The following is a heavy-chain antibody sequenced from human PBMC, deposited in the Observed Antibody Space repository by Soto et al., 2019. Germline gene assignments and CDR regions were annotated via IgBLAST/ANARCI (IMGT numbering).Heavy chain of an antibody. CDR1: GGSISSSSYY. CDR2: IYYSGST. Sequence: QLQLQESGPGLVKPSETLSLTCTVSGGSISSSSYYWGWIRQPPGKGLEWIGSIYYSGSTYYNPSLKSRVTISVDTSKNQFSLKLSSVTAADTAVYYCARQGDIVVVVAATISWFDPWGQGTLVTVSS. J-gene: IGHJ5*02. CDR3: ARQGDIVVVVAATISWFDP. D-gene: IGHD2-15*01. V-gene: IGHV4-39*01.